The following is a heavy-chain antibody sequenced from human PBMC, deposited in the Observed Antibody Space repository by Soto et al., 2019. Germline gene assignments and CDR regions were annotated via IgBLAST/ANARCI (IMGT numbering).Heavy chain of an antibody. V-gene: IGHV2-5*01. J-gene: IGHJ4*02. D-gene: IGHD3-10*01. CDR2: IYWNDDK. Sequence: SGPTLVKPTQTLTLTCTFSGFSLSTSGVGVGWIRQPPGKALEWLALIYWNDDKRYSPSLKSRLTITKDTSKNQVVLTMTNMDPVDTATYYCAHRQPYGSGSYLDYFDYWGQGTLVTVSS. CDR1: GFSLSTSGVG. CDR3: AHRQPYGSGSYLDYFDY.